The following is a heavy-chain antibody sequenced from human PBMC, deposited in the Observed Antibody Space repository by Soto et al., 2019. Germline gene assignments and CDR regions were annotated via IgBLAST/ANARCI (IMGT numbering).Heavy chain of an antibody. CDR1: GGTFSSYA. J-gene: IGHJ6*02. CDR3: ASGIVATTPTYYYYGMDV. CDR2: TIPIFGTA. D-gene: IGHD5-12*01. V-gene: IGHV1-69*13. Sequence: SVKVSCKASGGTFSSYAISWVRQAPGQGLEWMGGTIPIFGTANYAQKFQGRVTITADESTSTAYMELSSLRSEDTAVYYCASGIVATTPTYYYYGMDVWGQGTTVTVSS.